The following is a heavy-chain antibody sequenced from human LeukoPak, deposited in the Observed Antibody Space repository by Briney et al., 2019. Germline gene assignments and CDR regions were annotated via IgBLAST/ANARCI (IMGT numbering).Heavy chain of an antibody. CDR1: GFTFSSYS. CDR2: ISSCSSYI. J-gene: IGHJ5*02. V-gene: IGHV3-21*01. CDR3: ARDPLRSYNWFDP. Sequence: PGGSLRLSRAASGFTFSSYSMNWVRQAPGKGLEWVSSISSCSSYIYYADSVKGRFTISRDNAKNSLYLQMNSLRAEDTAVYYCARDPLRSYNWFDPWGQGTLVTVSS.